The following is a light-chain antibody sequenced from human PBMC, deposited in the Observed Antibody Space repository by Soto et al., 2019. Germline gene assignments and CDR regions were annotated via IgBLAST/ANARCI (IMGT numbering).Light chain of an antibody. V-gene: IGLV2-23*02. CDR2: EVT. J-gene: IGLJ1*01. CDR1: SGDIGSYNR. Sequence: HSVLTQPASVSGSPGQSITISCTGTSGDIGSYNRVSWYQRHPGKAPKLIIYEVTDRPSGVSNRFSGSKSGNTASLTISGLQAEDEADYYCCSYVGSTTYVFGTGTRSPS. CDR3: CSYVGSTTYV.